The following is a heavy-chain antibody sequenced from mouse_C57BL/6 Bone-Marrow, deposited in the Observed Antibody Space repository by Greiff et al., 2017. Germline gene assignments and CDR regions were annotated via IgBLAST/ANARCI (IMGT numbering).Heavy chain of an antibody. Sequence: EVKLVESGGGLVQPKGSLKLSCAASGFTFNTYAMHWVRQAPGKGLEWVARIRSKSSNYATYYADSVKDRFTISRDDSQSMLYLQMNNLKTEDTAMYYCVRAHYYGSSYVEWYFDVWGTGTTVTVSS. J-gene: IGHJ1*03. V-gene: IGHV10-3*01. CDR2: IRSKSSNYAT. D-gene: IGHD1-1*01. CDR1: GFTFNTYA. CDR3: VRAHYYGSSYVEWYFDV.